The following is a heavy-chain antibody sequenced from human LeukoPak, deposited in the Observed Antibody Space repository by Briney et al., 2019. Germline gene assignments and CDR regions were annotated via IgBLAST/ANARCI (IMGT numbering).Heavy chain of an antibody. D-gene: IGHD3-10*01. CDR3: ARESSATYYNPLGYMDV. CDR1: GGSLSLYY. V-gene: IGHV4-4*07. J-gene: IGHJ6*03. Sequence: SETLSLTCTVSGGSLSLYYWNWIRQPAGKGLEWIGRIFTSGITNHNPSLKSRVTMSVDTSKSQFSLNLSSVTAADTAVYYCARESSATYYNPLGYMDVWGKGTTVTVSS. CDR2: IFTSGIT.